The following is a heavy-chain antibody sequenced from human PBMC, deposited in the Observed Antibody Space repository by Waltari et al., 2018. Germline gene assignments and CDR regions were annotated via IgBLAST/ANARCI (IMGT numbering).Heavy chain of an antibody. V-gene: IGHV4-59*08. CDR1: GDFPSDDH. CDR2: LRNTGAT. J-gene: IGHJ4*02. D-gene: IGHD3-22*01. Sequence: HVQLQESGPRLVRPSETLSLTCTVSGDFPSDDHWTWIRQAPGKGLEWIAYLRNTGATKCTPSLESRVTVSAVTSKKQFSLRLTSVTAADTAVYYCARLPTKYYDSLGWGFFDQWDQGILVTVSS. CDR3: ARLPTKYYDSLGWGFFDQ.